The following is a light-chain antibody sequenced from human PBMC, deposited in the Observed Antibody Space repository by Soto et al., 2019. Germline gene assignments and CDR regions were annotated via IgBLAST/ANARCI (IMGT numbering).Light chain of an antibody. CDR3: QQFDTSPPST. J-gene: IGKJ5*01. V-gene: IGKV3-20*01. CDR1: HSVSSSY. Sequence: EIVLTQSPGTLSLSPGERATLSCRASHSVSSSYLAWYQQKPDQAPRLLIYGASSRATGIPDRVSGSGSGTDFPLTISRLEPEDFAVYYCQQFDTSPPSTFGQGTRLEIK. CDR2: GAS.